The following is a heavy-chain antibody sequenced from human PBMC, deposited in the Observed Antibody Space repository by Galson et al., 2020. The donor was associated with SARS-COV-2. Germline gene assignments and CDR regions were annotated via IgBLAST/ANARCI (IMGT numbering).Heavy chain of an antibody. D-gene: IGHD2-2*01. CDR3: ARDRVACSSTSCYSYYYYGMDV. CDR1: GGSISSAGYY. Sequence: SQTLSLTCTVSGGSISSAGYYWTWIRQAAGKGLEWIGRIYTSGTTNYNPSLKSRVTISVDTSKNQFSLKLSSVTAADTAVYYCARDRVACSSTSCYSYYYYGMDVWGQGTTVTVSS. J-gene: IGHJ6*02. V-gene: IGHV4-61*02. CDR2: IYTSGTT.